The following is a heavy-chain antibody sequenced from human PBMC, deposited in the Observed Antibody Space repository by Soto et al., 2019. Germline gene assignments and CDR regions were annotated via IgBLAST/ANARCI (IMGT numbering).Heavy chain of an antibody. D-gene: IGHD3-16*02. J-gene: IGHJ4*02. V-gene: IGHV1-8*01. CDR2: INPNTGYT. CDR1: GYTFTSYD. Sequence: ASVKVSCKTSGYTFTSYDINWVRQATGQGLEWMGWINPNTGYTDYAQKFQDRVTMTGNTSITTAYMELSSLRSEDTAVYYCVRGRVMITFGVVIVIDYWGQGSPVTVSS. CDR3: VRGRVMITFGVVIVIDY.